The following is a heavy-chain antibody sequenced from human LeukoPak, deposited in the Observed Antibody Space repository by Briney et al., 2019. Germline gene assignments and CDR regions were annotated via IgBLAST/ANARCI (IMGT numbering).Heavy chain of an antibody. CDR2: ISGRGGST. J-gene: IGHJ4*02. V-gene: IGHV3-23*01. Sequence: GGSLRLSCAASGFTFSSYAMSWVRQAPGKGLEWVSAISGRGGSTYYADSVKVRFTISRDNSKNTLYLQMNSLSAEDTAVYYCANPCRYFHWLLPFHYSSQRTLVTVSS. CDR3: ANPCRYFHWLLPFHY. CDR1: GFTFSSYA. D-gene: IGHD3-9*01.